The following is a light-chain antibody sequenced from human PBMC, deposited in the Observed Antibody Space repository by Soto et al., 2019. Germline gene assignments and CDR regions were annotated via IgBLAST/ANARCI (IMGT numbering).Light chain of an antibody. CDR3: SSFTGSSYV. CDR2: DVT. Sequence: ALTQPASVSGSPGQSITISCTGTSSDVGNNNYVSWYQHNPGRAPKVMICDVTNRPSGVSNRFSGSKSGNTASLTISGLQAEDEADYYCSSFTGSSYVFGTGTKVTVL. J-gene: IGLJ1*01. V-gene: IGLV2-14*03. CDR1: SSDVGNNNY.